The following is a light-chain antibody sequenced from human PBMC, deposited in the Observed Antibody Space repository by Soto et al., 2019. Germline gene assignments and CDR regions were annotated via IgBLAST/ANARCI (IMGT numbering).Light chain of an antibody. J-gene: IGLJ3*02. CDR1: SSNIGKNT. Sequence: QSVLTQPPSASGTPGQRVTISCSGSSSNIGKNTVNWYQQLPGTAPKLLIHRSNQRPSGVPGRFSGSKSGTSASLAISGLQSEDEADYYCASWDASLNGWVFGGGTQLTVL. CDR3: ASWDASLNGWV. CDR2: RSN. V-gene: IGLV1-44*01.